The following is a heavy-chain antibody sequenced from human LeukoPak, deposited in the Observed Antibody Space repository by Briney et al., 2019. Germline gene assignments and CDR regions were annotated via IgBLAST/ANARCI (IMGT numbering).Heavy chain of an antibody. CDR2: ISAYNGNT. D-gene: IGHD3-10*01. CDR3: AKLGMVRGVIDY. Sequence: ASVKVSCKASGYTFTSYGISWVRQAPGQGLEWMGWISAYNGNTNYAQKLQGRVTMTTDTSTSTAYMELRSLRAEDTAVYYCAKLGMVRGVIDYWGQGTLVTVSS. V-gene: IGHV1-18*01. J-gene: IGHJ4*02. CDR1: GYTFTSYG.